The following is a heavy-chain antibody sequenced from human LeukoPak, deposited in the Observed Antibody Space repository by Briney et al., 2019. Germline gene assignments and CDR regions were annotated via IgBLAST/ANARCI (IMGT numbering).Heavy chain of an antibody. CDR2: IRYDGSNK. CDR3: AKGPQQYCSSTSCYSDY. J-gene: IGHJ4*02. D-gene: IGHD2-2*02. CDR1: GFTFSSYG. Sequence: GGSLRLSCAASGFTFSSYGMHWVRQAPGKGLEWVAFIRYDGSNKYYADSVKGRFTISRDNSKNTLYLQMNSLRAEDTAVYYCAKGPQQYCSSTSCYSDYWGQGTLVTVSS. V-gene: IGHV3-30*02.